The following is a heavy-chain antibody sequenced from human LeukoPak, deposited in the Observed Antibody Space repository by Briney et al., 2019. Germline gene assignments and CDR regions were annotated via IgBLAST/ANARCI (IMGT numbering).Heavy chain of an antibody. CDR1: GGTFSSYA. J-gene: IGHJ6*02. V-gene: IGHV1-69*04. CDR3: ARDTGVAAPYYYYCYGMDV. CDR2: IIPILGIA. D-gene: IGHD3-3*01. Sequence: SVKVSCKASGGTFSSYAISWVRQAPGQGLEWMGRIIPILGIANYAQKFQGRVTITADKSTSTAYMELSSLRSEDTAVYYCARDTGVAAPYYYYCYGMDVWGQGTTVTVSS.